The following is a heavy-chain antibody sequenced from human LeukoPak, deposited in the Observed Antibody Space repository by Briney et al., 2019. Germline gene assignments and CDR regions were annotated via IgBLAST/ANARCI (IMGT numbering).Heavy chain of an antibody. Sequence: GGSLRLSCAASGFTFSSYSMNWVRQAPGKGLEWVSSISTSSIYIYYADSLKGRFTISRDNAKNSLYLQMNSLRAEDTAVYYCARGDRYSSSLFGEVDYWGQGTLVSVSS. J-gene: IGHJ4*02. V-gene: IGHV3-21*01. CDR3: ARGDRYSSSLFGEVDY. CDR1: GFTFSSYS. CDR2: ISTSSIYI. D-gene: IGHD6-13*01.